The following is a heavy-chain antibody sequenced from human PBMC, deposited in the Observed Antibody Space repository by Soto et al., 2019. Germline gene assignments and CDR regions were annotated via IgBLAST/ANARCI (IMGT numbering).Heavy chain of an antibody. CDR2: IYHSGTT. J-gene: IGHJ5*02. D-gene: IGHD2-15*01. V-gene: IGHV4-59*01. Sequence: PSETLSLTCTVSGDSFSSYYWSWIRQPPGKGLEWIGYIYHSGTTTYNPSLKSRVTISVDTSKNQFSLKLSSVTAADTAVYYCAREYSRWFDPWGQGTLVT. CDR3: AREYSRWFDP. CDR1: GDSFSSYY.